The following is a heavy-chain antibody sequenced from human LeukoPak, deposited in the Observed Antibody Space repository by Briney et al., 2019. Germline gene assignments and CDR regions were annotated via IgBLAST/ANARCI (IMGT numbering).Heavy chain of an antibody. CDR2: ISYDGSNK. CDR3: ARAGVLGGLSHYYYYYMDV. J-gene: IGHJ6*03. D-gene: IGHD2-15*01. Sequence: GRSLRLSCAASGFTFSSYAMHWVRQAPGTGLDRVAVISYDGSNKYYADSVKGRFTISRDNSKNTLYLQMNSLRAEDTAVYYCARAGVLGGLSHYYYYYMDVWGKGTTVTVSS. CDR1: GFTFSSYA. V-gene: IGHV3-30*01.